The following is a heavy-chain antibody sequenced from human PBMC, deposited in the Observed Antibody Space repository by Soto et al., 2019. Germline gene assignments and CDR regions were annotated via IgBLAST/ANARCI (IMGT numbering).Heavy chain of an antibody. CDR2: IYWDDDK. J-gene: IGHJ4*02. CDR1: GFSLSSTRMA. V-gene: IGHV2-5*02. CDR3: AHIVVAGLGYYFDY. D-gene: IGHD6-19*01. Sequence: QITLKESGPTLVKPTQTLTLTCTFPGFSLSSTRMAVGWIRQPPGKALEWLALIYWDDDKRYSPFLKSMLTITKDTSKNQVVLTMSHMDPVDTARYYCAHIVVAGLGYYFDYWGQGTLVTVSS.